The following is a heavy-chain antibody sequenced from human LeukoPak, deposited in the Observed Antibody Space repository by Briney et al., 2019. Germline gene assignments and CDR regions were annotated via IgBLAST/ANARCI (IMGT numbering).Heavy chain of an antibody. Sequence: GGSLRLSCAASGFTFSSYRMTWVRQAPGKGLEWVSSISSSSSYIYYADSVKGRSTISRDNAKNSLYLQMNSLRAEDTAVYYCARGAYIIDYWGQGTLVTVSS. CDR2: ISSSSSYI. CDR3: ARGAYIIDY. V-gene: IGHV3-21*01. CDR1: GFTFSSYR. D-gene: IGHD2-15*01. J-gene: IGHJ4*02.